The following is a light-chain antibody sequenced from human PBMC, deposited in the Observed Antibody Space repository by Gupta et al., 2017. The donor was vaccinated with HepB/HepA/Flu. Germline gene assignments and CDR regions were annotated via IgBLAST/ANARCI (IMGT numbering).Light chain of an antibody. CDR3: QSADSSGTYPGVV. Sequence: SSELPQPPSVSVSPGQTARITCPGDALPKQYAYWYQQKPGQAPVLVIYKDSERPSGIPERFSGSSTGTTVTLTISGVQAEDEADYYCQSADSSGTYPGVVFGGGTKLTVL. J-gene: IGLJ2*01. V-gene: IGLV3-25*03. CDR1: ALPKQY. CDR2: KDS.